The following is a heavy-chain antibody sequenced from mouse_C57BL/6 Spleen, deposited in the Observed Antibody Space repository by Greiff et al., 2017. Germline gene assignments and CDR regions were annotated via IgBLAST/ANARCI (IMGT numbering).Heavy chain of an antibody. V-gene: IGHV1-55*01. CDR1: GYTFTSYW. J-gene: IGHJ4*01. D-gene: IGHD2-3*01. CDR2: IYPGSGST. CDR3: AREVDGYYVYYDAMDY. Sequence: QVQLQQPGAELVKPGASVKMSCKASGYTFTSYWITWVKQRPGQGLEWIGDIYPGSGSTNYNEKFKSKATLTVDTSSSTAYMQLSSLTSEDSAVYYCAREVDGYYVYYDAMDYWGQGTSVTVSS.